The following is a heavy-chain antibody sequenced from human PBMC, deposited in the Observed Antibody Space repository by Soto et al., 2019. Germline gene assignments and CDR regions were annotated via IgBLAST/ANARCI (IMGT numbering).Heavy chain of an antibody. CDR1: GFTFNIYS. V-gene: IGHV3-21*01. J-gene: IGHJ4*02. CDR2: ISSRSSNM. Sequence: GGSLRLSCAASGFTFNIYSMNWVRQAPGKGLEWVSSISSRSSNMDYADSVKGRFTIFRDNANNSLYLQMNNLSADDTAVYYCARDTKMLAPLIYMDHWGRGTLVTVAS. D-gene: IGHD3-22*01. CDR3: ARDTKMLAPLIYMDH.